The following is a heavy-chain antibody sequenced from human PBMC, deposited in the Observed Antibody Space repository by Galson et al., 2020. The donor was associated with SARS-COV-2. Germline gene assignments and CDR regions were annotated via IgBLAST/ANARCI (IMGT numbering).Heavy chain of an antibody. CDR1: GFSLSSYD. Sequence: GGSLRLSCAASGFSLSSYDMHWVRQAPGKGLEWVSMIGTAGDAYYPDSVKGRLTVSRQNAKNSLYLQMKSLRVGDTAVYYCVRGVLVRGVIGRSPISYDFDMDVWGQGTTVTVSS. J-gene: IGHJ6*02. V-gene: IGHV3-13*01. D-gene: IGHD3-10*01. CDR3: VRGVLVRGVIGRSPISYDFDMDV. CDR2: IGTAGDA.